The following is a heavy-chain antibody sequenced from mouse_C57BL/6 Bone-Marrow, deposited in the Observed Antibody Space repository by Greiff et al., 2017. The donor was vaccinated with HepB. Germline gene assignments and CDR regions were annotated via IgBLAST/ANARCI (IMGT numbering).Heavy chain of an antibody. D-gene: IGHD1-1*01. V-gene: IGHV1-63*01. J-gene: IGHJ1*03. CDR3: ARGVVADYWYVDV. CDR2: IYPGGGYT. CDR1: GYTFTNYW. Sequence: VKLQQSGAELVRPGTSVKMSCKASGYTFTNYWIGWAKQRPGHGLEWIGDIYPGGGYTNYNEKFKGKATLTADKSSSTAYMQFSSLTSEDSAIYYCARGVVADYWYVDVWGTGTTVTVSS.